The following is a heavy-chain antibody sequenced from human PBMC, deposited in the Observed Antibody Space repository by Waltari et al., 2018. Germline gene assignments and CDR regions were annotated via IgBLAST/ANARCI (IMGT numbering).Heavy chain of an antibody. CDR2: IKQDGSTK. D-gene: IGHD5-12*01. J-gene: IGHJ4*02. CDR1: GFTFSSYW. Sequence: EIQVVESGGGLVQPGGSLRLSCAASGFTFSSYWMSWVRQAPGKGLGWVATIKQDGSTKFYLDSVKGRFTISRDNAKNTLYLQMNSLRAEDTALYYCARAVDVADYWGQGTLVTVSS. CDR3: ARAVDVADY. V-gene: IGHV3-7*01.